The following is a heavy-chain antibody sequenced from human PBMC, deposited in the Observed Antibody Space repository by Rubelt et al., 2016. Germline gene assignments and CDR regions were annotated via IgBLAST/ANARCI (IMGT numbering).Heavy chain of an antibody. CDR2: MNPNSGNT. D-gene: IGHD6-13*01. J-gene: IGHJ4*02. CDR1: GYTFTSSD. CDR3: ARGSRTFDY. V-gene: IGHV1-8*01. Sequence: QVQLVQSGAEVKKPGASVKVSCKASGYTFTSSDINWVRQATGQGLEWMGWMNPNSGNTGYAQKFQGRVTMTKNTSISTANMDLSSLTSEDTAVYYCARGSRTFDYWGQGTLLTVSS.